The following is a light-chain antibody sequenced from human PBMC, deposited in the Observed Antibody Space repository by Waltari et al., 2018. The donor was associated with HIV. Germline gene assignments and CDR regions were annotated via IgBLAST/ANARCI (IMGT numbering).Light chain of an antibody. Sequence: IVMTQSPGTLSVSPGERVTPFCRASQTVDSNLAWYQQKPRQAARLLIYGASTTATNIPARFSAGGSGTEVTHTISSLQSEDFAVYYCQQYNKWPPGRTFGGGTKVEIK. CDR2: GAS. J-gene: IGKJ4*01. CDR1: QTVDSN. CDR3: QQYNKWPPGRT. V-gene: IGKV3-15*01.